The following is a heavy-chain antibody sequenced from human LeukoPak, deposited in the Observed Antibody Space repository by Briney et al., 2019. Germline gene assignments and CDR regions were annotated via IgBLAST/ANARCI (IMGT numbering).Heavy chain of an antibody. D-gene: IGHD2-2*01. CDR3: TTNYCSSTSCYRTAA. V-gene: IGHV3-15*01. CDR2: IKSKTDGGTT. CDR1: GFTFSNAW. Sequence: GGSLRLSCAASGFTFSNAWMSWVRQAPGKGLEWVGRIKSKTDGGTTDCAAPVKGRFTISRDDSKNTLYLQMNSLKTEDTAVYYCTTNYCSSTSCYRTAAWGQGTLVTVSS. J-gene: IGHJ1*01.